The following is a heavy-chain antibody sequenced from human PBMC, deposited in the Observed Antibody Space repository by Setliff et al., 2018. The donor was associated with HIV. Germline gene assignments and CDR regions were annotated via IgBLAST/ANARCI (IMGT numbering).Heavy chain of an antibody. CDR1: GGTFSSYG. D-gene: IGHD3-10*01. Sequence: SVKVSCKAFGGTFSSYGIVWFRQAPGQGLEWTGGIVPIDGRPSYAQKFQDRVTITADESTSTAYMELRSLRSEDTALYYCARSEVRGVMTHYFDYWGQGTLVTVSS. J-gene: IGHJ4*02. CDR3: ARSEVRGVMTHYFDY. V-gene: IGHV1-69*13. CDR2: IVPIDGRP.